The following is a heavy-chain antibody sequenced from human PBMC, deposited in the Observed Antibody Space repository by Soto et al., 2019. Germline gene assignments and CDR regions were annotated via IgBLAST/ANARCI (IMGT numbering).Heavy chain of an antibody. V-gene: IGHV3-48*03. CDR1: GFTFSSYE. CDR2: ISSSGSTI. D-gene: IGHD4-4*01. Sequence: VQLVESGGGLVQPGGSLRLSCAASGFTFSSYEMNWVRQAPGKGLEWVSYISSSGSTIYYADSVKGRFTISRDNAKNSLYLQMNSLRAEDTAVYYCARDDYSNYYYYGMDVWGQGTTVTVSS. J-gene: IGHJ6*02. CDR3: ARDDYSNYYYYGMDV.